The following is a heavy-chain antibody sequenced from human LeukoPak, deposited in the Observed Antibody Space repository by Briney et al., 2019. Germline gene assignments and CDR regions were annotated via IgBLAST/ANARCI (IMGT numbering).Heavy chain of an antibody. Sequence: GTSLRLSCAASGFTFSSYGIHWVRQAPGQGLEWMGWINPNSGGTNYAQKFQGWVTMTRDTSISTAYMELSRLRSDDTAVYYCARSARRGFCSSTSCHYNWFDPWGQGTLVTVSS. CDR2: INPNSGGT. D-gene: IGHD2-2*01. J-gene: IGHJ5*02. CDR3: ARSARRGFCSSTSCHYNWFDP. CDR1: GFTFSSYG. V-gene: IGHV1-2*04.